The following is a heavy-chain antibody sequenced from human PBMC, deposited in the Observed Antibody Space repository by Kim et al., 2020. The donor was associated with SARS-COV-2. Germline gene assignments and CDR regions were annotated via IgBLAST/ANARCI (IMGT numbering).Heavy chain of an antibody. V-gene: IGHV3-49*02. Sequence: EYATSVKGRFTISRDDSKSIAYLQMNSLKTEDTAVYYCTRKYYKDAFDIWGQGTMVTVSS. D-gene: IGHD3-10*01. CDR3: TRKYYKDAFDI. J-gene: IGHJ3*02.